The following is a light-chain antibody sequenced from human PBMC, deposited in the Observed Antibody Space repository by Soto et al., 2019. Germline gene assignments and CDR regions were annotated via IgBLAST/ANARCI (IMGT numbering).Light chain of an antibody. CDR1: QNIDNNY. V-gene: IGKV3-20*01. CDR2: AAS. J-gene: IGKJ1*01. CDR3: QDYGASPWM. Sequence: ESVLTQSPGTLSLSPGDRATLSCMASQNIDNNYIAWYQQKPGQAPRRLIYAASSKATAIPDRFSGSGSGTDFTLTITSLEPEDVAVYYCQDYGASPWMFGQGTKLESK.